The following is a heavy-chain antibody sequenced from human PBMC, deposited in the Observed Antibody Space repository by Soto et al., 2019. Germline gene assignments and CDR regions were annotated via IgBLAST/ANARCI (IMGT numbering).Heavy chain of an antibody. D-gene: IGHD6-19*01. CDR3: TREQSDDNYFDP. CDR2: IYYSGGT. Sequence: SETLSLTCTVSGAALSSGGYFYTWVQQPPGKGLEWLGYIYYSGGTNYNPSPKSRVTISLDKSKSQFSLRLISVTAADTAVYYCTREQSDDNYFDPWGQGTLVTVSS. CDR1: GAALSSGGYF. J-gene: IGHJ5*02. V-gene: IGHV4-61*08.